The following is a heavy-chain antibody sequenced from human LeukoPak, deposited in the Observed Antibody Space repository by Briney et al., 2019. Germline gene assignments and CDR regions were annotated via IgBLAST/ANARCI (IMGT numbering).Heavy chain of an antibody. D-gene: IGHD3-10*02. V-gene: IGHV3-23*01. CDR2: ISGSGGST. Sequence: GGSLRLSCAASGFTFRSYGMSWVRQAPGKGLEWVSGISGSGGSTYYADSVKGRFTISRDNAKNSLYLQMNSLRAEDTAVYYCAELGITMIGGVWGKGTTVTISS. J-gene: IGHJ6*04. CDR3: AELGITMIGGV. CDR1: GFTFRSYG.